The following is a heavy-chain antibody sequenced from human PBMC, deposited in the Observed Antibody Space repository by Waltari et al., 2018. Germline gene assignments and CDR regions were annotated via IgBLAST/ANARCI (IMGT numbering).Heavy chain of an antibody. J-gene: IGHJ6*03. CDR3: ARTYESGSYYYYMDV. Sequence: QVQLVESGGGVVQPGTSLSLSCAASGFTFSSYPMHWVRQAPGKGLDWVAVISYDGSNKYYADSVKGRFTVSRDNSKNTLDLQMDSLRPEDTALYYCARTYESGSYYYYMDVWGRGTTVAISS. CDR1: GFTFSSYP. CDR2: ISYDGSNK. D-gene: IGHD3-3*01. V-gene: IGHV3-30*04.